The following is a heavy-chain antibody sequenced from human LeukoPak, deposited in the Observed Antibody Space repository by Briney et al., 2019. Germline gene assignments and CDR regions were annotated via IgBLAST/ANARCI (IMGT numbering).Heavy chain of an antibody. CDR2: ISSSGDTI. D-gene: IGHD5-18*01. CDR1: GFTLSHYY. Sequence: GGSLRLSCAASGFTLSHYYMTWIRQAPGKGLEWLSCISSSGDTIYYADSVKGRFTISRDNAKNSLYLQMNSLRAEDTAVYYCARGFRDTAMFLDYWGQGTLVTVSS. V-gene: IGHV3-11*04. J-gene: IGHJ4*02. CDR3: ARGFRDTAMFLDY.